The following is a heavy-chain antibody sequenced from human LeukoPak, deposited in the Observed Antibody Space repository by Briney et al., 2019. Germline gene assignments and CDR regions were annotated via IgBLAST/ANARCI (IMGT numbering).Heavy chain of an antibody. J-gene: IGHJ4*02. CDR1: GFTFGGYA. Sequence: GGSLRLSCAASGFTFGGYAMHWVRQAPGKGLEWVAVISYDGSNKYYAASVKGRFTISSDNSKNTLYLQMNSLRAEDTAVYYCARDCSSTSCFGDYWGQGTLVTVSS. V-gene: IGHV3-30*04. CDR3: ARDCSSTSCFGDY. D-gene: IGHD2-2*01. CDR2: ISYDGSNK.